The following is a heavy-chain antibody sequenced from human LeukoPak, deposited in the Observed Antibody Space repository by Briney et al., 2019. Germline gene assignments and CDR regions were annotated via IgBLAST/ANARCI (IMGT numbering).Heavy chain of an antibody. Sequence: SETLSLTCTVSGGSISSYYWSWIRQPPGKGLEWTGYIYYSGSTNYNPSLKSRVTISVDTSKNQFSLKLSSVTAADTAVYYCARAGGYSGYDQYYFDYWGQGTLVTVSS. CDR1: GGSISSYY. J-gene: IGHJ4*02. CDR2: IYYSGST. V-gene: IGHV4-59*01. CDR3: ARAGGYSGYDQYYFDY. D-gene: IGHD5-12*01.